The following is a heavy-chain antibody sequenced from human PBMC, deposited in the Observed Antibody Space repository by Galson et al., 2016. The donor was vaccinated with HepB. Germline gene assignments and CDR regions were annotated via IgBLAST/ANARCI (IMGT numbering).Heavy chain of an antibody. Sequence: LSLTCTVSGGSISSSGYCWGWIRQPPGKGLEWIGSLCYTGSAYYTPSLKSRVTISVDTSKNKFSLKLNSVTAADTAVFYCARLLGGSSWMGNWFDPWGQGTLVTVSS. CDR1: GGSISSSGYC. D-gene: IGHD6-13*01. J-gene: IGHJ5*02. CDR2: LCYTGSA. CDR3: ARLLGGSSWMGNWFDP. V-gene: IGHV4-39*01.